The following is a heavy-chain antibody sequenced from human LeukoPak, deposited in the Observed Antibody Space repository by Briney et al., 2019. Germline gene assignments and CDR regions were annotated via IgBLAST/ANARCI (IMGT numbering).Heavy chain of an antibody. CDR1: GDSMTNYY. V-gene: IGHV4-59*01. J-gene: IGHJ5*02. Sequence: PSETLSLTCTVSGDSMTNYYWNWIRQPPGKGLEWIGYIHHSGTTNYNPSLKSRLTISVDTSKNQFSLKLSSVTAADTAVYYCARHGYSSGSLAWFDPWGQGTQVTVSS. CDR2: IHHSGTT. D-gene: IGHD6-19*01. CDR3: ARHGYSSGSLAWFDP.